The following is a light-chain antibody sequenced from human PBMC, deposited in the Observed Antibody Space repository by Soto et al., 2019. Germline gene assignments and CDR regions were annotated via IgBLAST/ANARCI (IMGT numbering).Light chain of an antibody. J-gene: IGLJ2*01. Sequence: QSALTQPPSASGSPGQSVTVSCTGTSNDVGGYHYVSWYQQHPGKAPKLIICEVSKRPSGVPDRFSGSKSGNTAFLTVSGLQSEDEADYYCSSYAGNNKLVFGGGTKLTVL. CDR1: SNDVGGYHY. CDR2: EVS. V-gene: IGLV2-8*01. CDR3: SSYAGNNKLV.